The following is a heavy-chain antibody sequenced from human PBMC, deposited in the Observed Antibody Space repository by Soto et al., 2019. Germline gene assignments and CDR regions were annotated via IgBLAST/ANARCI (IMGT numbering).Heavy chain of an antibody. CDR3: ARDLVTTFVDINYYYYYGMDV. CDR1: GYTFSSYV. Sequence: ASVKVSCKASGYTFSSYVMHWVRQAPGQSLEWMGWINAGNGNTNYSQNFQGRVTITRDTSASTAYMELSSLRSEDTAVYYCARDLVTTFVDINYYYYYGMDVWGQGTTVTVSS. V-gene: IGHV1-3*01. D-gene: IGHD3-3*01. J-gene: IGHJ6*02. CDR2: INAGNGNT.